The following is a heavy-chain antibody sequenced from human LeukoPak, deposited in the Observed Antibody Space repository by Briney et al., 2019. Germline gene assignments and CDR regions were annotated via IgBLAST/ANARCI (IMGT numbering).Heavy chain of an antibody. CDR3: AKGDGYSYGAPFDY. CDR1: GFTFSNYA. V-gene: IGHV3-30*02. CDR2: IRYDGGSK. Sequence: GGSLRLSCVASGFTFSNYAMHWVRQAPGKGLEWVAFIRYDGGSKYYADSVKGRFPISRDISKNTLYLQMNSLRAEDSAVYYCAKGDGYSYGAPFDYWGQGTLVTVSS. D-gene: IGHD5-18*01. J-gene: IGHJ4*02.